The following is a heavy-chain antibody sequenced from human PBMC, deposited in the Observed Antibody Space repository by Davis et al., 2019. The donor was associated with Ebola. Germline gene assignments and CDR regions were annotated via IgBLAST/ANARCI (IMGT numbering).Heavy chain of an antibody. CDR1: GGSISTYY. V-gene: IGHV4-59*08. J-gene: IGHJ4*02. CDR2: IYYLGTT. D-gene: IGHD3-10*01. CDR3: ARQYFTRGNYLDH. Sequence: SETLSLTCTVSGGSISTYYWSWIRQPPGKGLEWIGNIYYLGTTTYNPSLRSRVTISVDTLNNQFSLKLTSVTAADTATYYCARQYFTRGNYLDHWGQGALVTVSS.